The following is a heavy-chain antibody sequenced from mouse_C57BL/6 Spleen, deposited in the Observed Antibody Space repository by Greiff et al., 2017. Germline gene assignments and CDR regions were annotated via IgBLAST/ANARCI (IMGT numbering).Heavy chain of an antibody. J-gene: IGHJ2*01. CDR1: GYSFTSYY. V-gene: IGHV1-66*01. CDR2: IYPGSGNT. CDR3: ASGYYGSSYDY. D-gene: IGHD1-1*01. Sequence: VQLQQSGPELVKPGASVKISCKASGYSFTSYYIHWVKKRPGQGLEWIGWIYPGSGNTKYNEKFKGKATLTSDTSSSTAYMQLSSLTSEDSAVYYCASGYYGSSYDYWGQGTTRTVSS.